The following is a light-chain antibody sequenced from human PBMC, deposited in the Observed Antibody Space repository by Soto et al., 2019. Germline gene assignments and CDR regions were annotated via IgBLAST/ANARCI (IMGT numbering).Light chain of an antibody. CDR1: QGISTY. CDR2: TAS. Sequence: DIQMTQSPSSLSASVGGRVTITCRASQGISTYLAWCQQKPGKVPKLLIYTASTLQSGVPSRFSGSGSGTEFTLTISSLQPEDVATYYCQKYNSAPLTFGGGTKVEIK. V-gene: IGKV1-27*01. J-gene: IGKJ4*01. CDR3: QKYNSAPLT.